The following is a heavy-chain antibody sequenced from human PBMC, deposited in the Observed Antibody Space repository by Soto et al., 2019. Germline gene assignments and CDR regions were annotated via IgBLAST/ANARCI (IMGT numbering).Heavy chain of an antibody. CDR3: ARVAVAGMVFFWFDP. V-gene: IGHV1-2*02. CDR2: INPNSGGT. Sequence: ASVKVSCKASGYTFTGYYMHWVRQAPGQGLEWMGWINPNSGGTNYAQKFQGRVTMTRDTSISTAYMELSRLRSDDTAVYYCARVAVAGMVFFWFDPWGQGTLVTVSS. CDR1: GYTFTGYY. J-gene: IGHJ5*02. D-gene: IGHD6-19*01.